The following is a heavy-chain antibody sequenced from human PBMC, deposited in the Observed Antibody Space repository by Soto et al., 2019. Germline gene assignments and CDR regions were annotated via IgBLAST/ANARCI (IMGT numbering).Heavy chain of an antibody. CDR2: IYPGDSDT. Sequence: PGESLKISCKGSGYSFTSYWIGWVRQMPGKGLEWMGIIYPGDSDTRYSPSFQGQVTISADKSISTAYLQWSSLKASDTAMYYCARHVDTAMVMWRYYYGMDVWGQGTTVTVSS. D-gene: IGHD5-18*01. V-gene: IGHV5-51*01. CDR3: ARHVDTAMVMWRYYYGMDV. J-gene: IGHJ6*02. CDR1: GYSFTSYW.